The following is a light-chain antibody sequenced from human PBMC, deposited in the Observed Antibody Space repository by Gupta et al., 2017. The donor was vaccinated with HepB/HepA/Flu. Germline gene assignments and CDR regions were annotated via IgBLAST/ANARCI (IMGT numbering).Light chain of an antibody. V-gene: IGLV2-14*01. CDR1: SSDVGRYKY. CDR3: SSFTGSSTHVV. Sequence: QSALTPPASVSGSPGKSITISCTGTSSDVGRYKYVSWYQQHPGKVPKLIIYDVSNRPSGVSNRFSGSKSGNTASLTISGLQTEDEADYYCSSFTGSSTHVVFGEGTKLTVL. CDR2: DVS. J-gene: IGLJ2*01.